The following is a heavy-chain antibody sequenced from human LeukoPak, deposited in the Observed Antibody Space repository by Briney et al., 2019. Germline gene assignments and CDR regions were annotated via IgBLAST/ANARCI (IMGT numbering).Heavy chain of an antibody. D-gene: IGHD6-13*01. CDR2: ISSSGSTI. CDR1: GFTFSSYE. J-gene: IGHJ4*02. Sequence: GGSLGLSCAASGFTFSSYEMNWVRQAPGKGLEWVSYISSSGSTIYYADSVKGRFTISRDNAKNSLYLQMNSLRAEDTAVYYCATFPIAAAAPFDYWGQGTLVTVSS. V-gene: IGHV3-48*03. CDR3: ATFPIAAAAPFDY.